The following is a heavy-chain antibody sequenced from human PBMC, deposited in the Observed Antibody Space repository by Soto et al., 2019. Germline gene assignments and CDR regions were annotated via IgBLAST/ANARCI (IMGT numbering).Heavy chain of an antibody. J-gene: IGHJ6*02. CDR2: IVVGSGNT. CDR3: AAQGTYYDIFTGHRYYYYCMDF. CDR1: GFTFTSSA. Sequence: GASVKVSCKASGFTFTSSAVQWVRQARGQRLEWIGWIVVGSGNTNYAQKFQERVTITRDMSTSTAYMELSSLRSEDTAVYYCAAQGTYYDIFTGHRYYYYCMDFWGQGTTVTVSS. V-gene: IGHV1-58*01. D-gene: IGHD3-9*01.